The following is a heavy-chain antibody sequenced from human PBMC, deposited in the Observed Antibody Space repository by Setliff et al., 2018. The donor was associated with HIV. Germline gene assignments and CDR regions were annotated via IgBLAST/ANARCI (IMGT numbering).Heavy chain of an antibody. D-gene: IGHD1-26*01. V-gene: IGHV1-18*01. Sequence: ASVKVSCKASGYTFTSYGISWVRQAPGQGLEWMGWISAYNGNTNYAQKLQGRVTMTTDTSTSTAYMGLRSLRSDDTAVYYCARDSEWGSYIFWTFDIWGQGTMVTVSS. CDR3: ARDSEWGSYIFWTFDI. CDR1: GYTFTSYG. J-gene: IGHJ3*02. CDR2: ISAYNGNT.